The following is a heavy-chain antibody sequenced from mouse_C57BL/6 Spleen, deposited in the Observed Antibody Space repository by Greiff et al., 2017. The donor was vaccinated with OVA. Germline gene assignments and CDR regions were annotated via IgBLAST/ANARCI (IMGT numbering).Heavy chain of an antibody. Sequence: QVQLKESGPGLVQPSQSLSITCTVSGFSLTSYGVHWVRQSPGKGLEWLGVIWSGGSTASNAAFISSPRLSKDNPTRPVFFQMNRLQADDTAIYYCARTGAYSVDYWGQGTSVTVAS. CDR3: ARTGAYSVDY. D-gene: IGHD2-12*01. CDR1: GFSLTSYG. V-gene: IGHV2-2*01. CDR2: IWSGGST. J-gene: IGHJ4*01.